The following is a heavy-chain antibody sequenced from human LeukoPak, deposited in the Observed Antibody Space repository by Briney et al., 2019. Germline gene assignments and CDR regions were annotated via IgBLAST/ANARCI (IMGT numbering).Heavy chain of an antibody. CDR3: ARVRTMVRGVFYYYYMDV. D-gene: IGHD3-10*01. V-gene: IGHV4-61*02. Sequence: SETLSLTCTVSGGSTSSGRYYWSWIRQPAGKGLEWIGRIYTSGSTNYNPSLKSRVTISVDTSKNQFSLKLSSVTAADTAVYYCARVRTMVRGVFYYYYMDVWGKGTTVTISS. CDR2: IYTSGST. CDR1: GGSTSSGRYY. J-gene: IGHJ6*03.